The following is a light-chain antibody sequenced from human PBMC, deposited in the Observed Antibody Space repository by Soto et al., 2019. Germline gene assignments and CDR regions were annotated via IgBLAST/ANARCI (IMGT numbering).Light chain of an antibody. Sequence: DIQMTQSPSSLSASVGDRVTITCRASQSISSYLNWYQQKQGKAPKLLIYAASSLQSGVPSRLSGSGSGTDLTITISSMKNEDFETYYCQQSYSTIWTFGHGTKVDIK. CDR2: AAS. CDR3: QQSYSTIWT. J-gene: IGKJ1*01. V-gene: IGKV1-39*01. CDR1: QSISSY.